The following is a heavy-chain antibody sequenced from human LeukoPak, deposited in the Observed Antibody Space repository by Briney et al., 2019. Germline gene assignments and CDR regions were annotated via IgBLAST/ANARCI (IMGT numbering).Heavy chain of an antibody. D-gene: IGHD6-6*01. Sequence: SETLSLTCAVYGGSFSGYYWSWIRQPPGKGLEWIGYIYYSGSTNYNPSLKSRVTISVDTSKNQFSLKLSSVTAADTAVYYCARRSSSFWFDPWGQGTLVTVSS. CDR2: IYYSGST. CDR3: ARRSSSFWFDP. J-gene: IGHJ5*02. V-gene: IGHV4-59*01. CDR1: GGSFSGYY.